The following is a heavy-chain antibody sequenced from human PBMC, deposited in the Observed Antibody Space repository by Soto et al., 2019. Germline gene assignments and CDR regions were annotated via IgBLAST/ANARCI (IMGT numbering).Heavy chain of an antibody. D-gene: IGHD3-10*01. J-gene: IGHJ4*02. CDR2: ISWNSGSI. V-gene: IGHV3-9*01. CDR3: AKDIGRFGELSSFDY. Sequence: EVQLVESGGGLVQPGRSLRLSCAASGFTFDDYAMQWIRQAPGKGLEWVSGISWNSGSIGYADSVKGRFTISRDNAKNSLYLQMNSLRAEDTALYYCAKDIGRFGELSSFDYWGQGTLVTVSS. CDR1: GFTFDDYA.